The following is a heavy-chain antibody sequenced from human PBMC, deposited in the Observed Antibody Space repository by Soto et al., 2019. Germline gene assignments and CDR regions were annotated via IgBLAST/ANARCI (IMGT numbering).Heavy chain of an antibody. Sequence: QVQLQESGPGLVKPSETLSLTCTVSGGSISSYYWSWIRQPPGKGLEWIGYIYYSGSTNYNPSLKSRVTISVDTSKNQFSLKLSSVTAADTAVYYCARGEGVGGYCSGGSCPSAEYFQHWGQGTLVTVSS. J-gene: IGHJ1*01. V-gene: IGHV4-59*01. CDR2: IYYSGST. D-gene: IGHD2-15*01. CDR1: GGSISSYY. CDR3: ARGEGVGGYCSGGSCPSAEYFQH.